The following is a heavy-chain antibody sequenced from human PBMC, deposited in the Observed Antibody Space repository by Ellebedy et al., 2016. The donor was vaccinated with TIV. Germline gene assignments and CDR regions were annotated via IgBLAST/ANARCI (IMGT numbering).Heavy chain of an antibody. D-gene: IGHD3-10*01. CDR3: ASDGSGSYSDAFDI. Sequence: GESLKISCAASGFTVSSNYMSWVRQAPGKGLEWVSVIYSGGSTYYADSVKGRFTISRHNSKNTLYLQMNSLRAEDTAVYYCASDGSGSYSDAFDIWGQGTMVTVSS. CDR2: IYSGGST. J-gene: IGHJ3*02. CDR1: GFTVSSNY. V-gene: IGHV3-53*04.